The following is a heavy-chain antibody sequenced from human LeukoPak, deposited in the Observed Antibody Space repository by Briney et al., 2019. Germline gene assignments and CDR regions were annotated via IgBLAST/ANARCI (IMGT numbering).Heavy chain of an antibody. D-gene: IGHD4/OR15-4a*01. J-gene: IGHJ6*02. CDR2: IWYDGSNK. CDR3: ARAIIDYTYYYYGMDV. V-gene: IGHV3-30*19. Sequence: GSLRLSCAASGFTFSSYGMHWVRQAPGKGLEWVAVIWYDGSNKYYADSVKGRFTISRDNSKNTLYLQMNSLRAEDTAVYYCARAIIDYTYYYYGMDVWGQGTTVTVSS. CDR1: GFTFSSYG.